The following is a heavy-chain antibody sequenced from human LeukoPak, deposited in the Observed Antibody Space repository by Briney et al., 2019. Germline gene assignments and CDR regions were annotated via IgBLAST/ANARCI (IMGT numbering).Heavy chain of an antibody. CDR1: GFTVSSNY. CDR2: IYSGGST. V-gene: IGHV3-53*04. D-gene: IGHD3-10*01. J-gene: IGHJ6*02. CDR3: ARDSAHYGYYYYGMDV. Sequence: PGGSLRLSCAASGFTVSSNYMSWVRQAPGKGLEWVSVIYSGGSTYYADSVKGRFTISRHNSKNTLYLQMNSLRADDTAVYYCARDSAHYGYYYYGMDVWGQGTTVTVSS.